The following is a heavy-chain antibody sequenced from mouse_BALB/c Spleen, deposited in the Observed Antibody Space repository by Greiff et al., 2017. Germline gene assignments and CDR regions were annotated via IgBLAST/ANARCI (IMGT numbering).Heavy chain of an antibody. J-gene: IGHJ4*01. D-gene: IGHD2-4*01. CDR1: GYTFTSYW. V-gene: IGHV1-69*02. CDR3: AKSYDYDEAYYAMDY. CDR2: IDPSDSET. Sequence: QVQLQQPGAELVKPGAPVKLSCKASGYTFTSYWMNWVKQRPGRGLEWIGRIDPSDSETHYNQKFKDKATLTVDKSSSTAYIQLSSLTSEDSAVYYCAKSYDYDEAYYAMDYWGQGTSVTVAS.